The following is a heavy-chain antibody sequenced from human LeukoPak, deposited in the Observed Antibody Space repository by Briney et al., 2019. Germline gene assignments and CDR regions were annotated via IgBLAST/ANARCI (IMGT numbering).Heavy chain of an antibody. V-gene: IGHV3-21*04. CDR1: GFTFSSYS. Sequence: PGGSLRLSCAASGFTFSSYSMNWVRQAPGKGLEWVSSISSSSSYIYYADSVKGRFTISRDNAKNSLYLQMNSPRTEDTAVYYCARVNSGSYALDYWGRGTLVTVSS. J-gene: IGHJ4*02. CDR2: ISSSSSYI. CDR3: ARVNSGSYALDY. D-gene: IGHD1-26*01.